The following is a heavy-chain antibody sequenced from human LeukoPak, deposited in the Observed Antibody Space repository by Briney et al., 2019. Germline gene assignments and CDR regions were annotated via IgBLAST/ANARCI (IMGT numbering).Heavy chain of an antibody. J-gene: IGHJ3*01. D-gene: IGHD3-16*01. V-gene: IGHV4-59*08. Sequence: PSETLSLTCTVSGVSISSHYWSWLRQPPPKGLEWIGYIYNSGSTNYNPSLKSRVTISLDTSKNQFSLHLTSVTAADTAVYFCARDDYGVVDAFDVWGQGTVVTVSS. CDR1: GVSISSHY. CDR3: ARDDYGVVDAFDV. CDR2: IYNSGST.